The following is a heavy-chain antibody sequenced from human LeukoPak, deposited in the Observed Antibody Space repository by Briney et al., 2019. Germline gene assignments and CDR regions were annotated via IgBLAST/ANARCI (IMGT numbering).Heavy chain of an antibody. J-gene: IGHJ3*02. CDR1: GFTFSDYY. CDR2: IWYDGSNK. D-gene: IGHD2-21*02. Sequence: GGSLRLSCAASGFTFSDYYFNWIRQAPGKGLEWVAVIWYDGSNKYYADSVKGRFTISRDNSKNTLYLQMNSLRAEDTAVYYCATLRVPLAYCGGDCRSSDAFDIWGQGTMVTVSS. V-gene: IGHV3-33*08. CDR3: ATLRVPLAYCGGDCRSSDAFDI.